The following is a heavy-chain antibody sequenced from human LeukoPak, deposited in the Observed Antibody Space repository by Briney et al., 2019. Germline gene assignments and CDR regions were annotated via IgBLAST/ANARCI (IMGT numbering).Heavy chain of an antibody. Sequence: KPSETLSLACAVYCRSFSGYYWGWIRQPPGEGLGWIGEIKHRGSTNYNPPRKSRVTISVDTPKNQFSLKPSSVTDADTAVYYCARGNPVWDLEWLLFDYYYMDVWGKGTTVTASS. D-gene: IGHD3-3*01. J-gene: IGHJ6*03. CDR2: IKHRGST. CDR3: ARGNPVWDLEWLLFDYYYMDV. CDR1: CRSFSGYY. V-gene: IGHV4-34*01.